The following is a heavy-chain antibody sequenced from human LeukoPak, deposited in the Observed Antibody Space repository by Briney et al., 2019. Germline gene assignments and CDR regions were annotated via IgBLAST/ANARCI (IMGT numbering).Heavy chain of an antibody. Sequence: PGGSLRLSCSASGFTFSSYVMTWVRQAPGQGLEWVSAINGSGDDTYYADSVKGRFTISRDNSKNTLYLQMNSLRAEDTAVYYCAKKEAMIRGVPYYYDFWGQGTLVTVSS. CDR1: GFTFSSYV. CDR2: INGSGDDT. V-gene: IGHV3-23*01. D-gene: IGHD3-10*01. J-gene: IGHJ4*02. CDR3: AKKEAMIRGVPYYYDF.